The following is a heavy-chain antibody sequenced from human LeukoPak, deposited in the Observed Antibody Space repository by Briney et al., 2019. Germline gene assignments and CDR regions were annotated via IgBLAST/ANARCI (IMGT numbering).Heavy chain of an antibody. Sequence: GASLKISFQGSGYRFTSYWIRWVRQMPGKGLEWMGIIYPGDSDTRYSPSFQGQVTISADKSISTAYLPWSSLKASDTAMYYCARLPHYYDSSGYYLDYWGQGTLVTVCS. D-gene: IGHD3-22*01. V-gene: IGHV5-51*01. CDR1: GYRFTSYW. CDR3: ARLPHYYDSSGYYLDY. J-gene: IGHJ4*02. CDR2: IYPGDSDT.